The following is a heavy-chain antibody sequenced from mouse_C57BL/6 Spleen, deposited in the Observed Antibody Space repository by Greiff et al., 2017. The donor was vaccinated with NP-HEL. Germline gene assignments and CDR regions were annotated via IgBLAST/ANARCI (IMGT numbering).Heavy chain of an antibody. CDR1: GYTFTDYN. Sequence: EVQLQQSGPELVKPGASVKMSCKASGYTFTDYNMHWVKQNHGKSLEWIGYINPNNGGTSYKQKFKGKATLTVNKSASTAYMELRSLTSEASAVHYCARSDWDEGWYFDVWGTGTTVTVAS. J-gene: IGHJ1*03. CDR2: INPNNGGT. V-gene: IGHV1-22*01. D-gene: IGHD4-1*01. CDR3: ARSDWDEGWYFDV.